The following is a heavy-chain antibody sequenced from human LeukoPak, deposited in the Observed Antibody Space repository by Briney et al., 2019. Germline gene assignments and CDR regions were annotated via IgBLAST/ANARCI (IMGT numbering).Heavy chain of an antibody. Sequence: LRLSCAASGFTFSSYEMNWIRQPPGKGLEWIGYIYYSGSTYYNPSLKSRVTISVDTSKNQFSLKLSSVTAADTAVYYCARDRDPNYDYVWGSYRPSHAFDIWGQGTMVTVSS. V-gene: IGHV4-30-4*08. D-gene: IGHD3-16*02. J-gene: IGHJ3*02. CDR1: GFTFSSYEMN. CDR3: ARDRDPNYDYVWGSYRPSHAFDI. CDR2: IYYSGST.